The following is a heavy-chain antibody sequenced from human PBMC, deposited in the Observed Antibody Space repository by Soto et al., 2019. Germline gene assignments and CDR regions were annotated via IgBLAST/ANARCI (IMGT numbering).Heavy chain of an antibody. V-gene: IGHV3-53*04. CDR1: GFTVSSNY. Sequence: GGSLRLSCAASGFTVSSNYMSWVRQAPGKGLEWVSVIYSGGSTYYADSVKGRVTISSHNSTNTMYLQMNSMRAEDADVYDCARESRRLNYYGMDVWGQGTTVTVSS. CDR3: ARESRRLNYYGMDV. J-gene: IGHJ6*02. CDR2: IYSGGST.